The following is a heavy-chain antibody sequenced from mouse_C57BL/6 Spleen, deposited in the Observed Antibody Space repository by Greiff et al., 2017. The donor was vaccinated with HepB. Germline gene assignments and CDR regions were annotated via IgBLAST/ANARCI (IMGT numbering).Heavy chain of an antibody. J-gene: IGHJ1*03. CDR3: ATQTGGSSHLYFDV. Sequence: VQLQQSGPELVKPGASVKISCKASGYAFSSSWMNWVKQRPGTGLEWIGRIYPGDGDTNYKGKFKGKATLTADKSSSTAYMQLSSLTTEDSAVYFCATQTGGSSHLYFDVWGTGTTVTVSS. D-gene: IGHD1-1*01. CDR1: GYAFSSSW. CDR2: IYPGDGDT. V-gene: IGHV1-82*01.